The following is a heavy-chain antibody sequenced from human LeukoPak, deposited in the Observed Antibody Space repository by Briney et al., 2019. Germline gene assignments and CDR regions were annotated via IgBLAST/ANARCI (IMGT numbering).Heavy chain of an antibody. CDR2: IIPILGIA. V-gene: IGHV1-69*04. CDR3: ARDVGLGSGSSFDY. Sequence: ASVKVSCKASGGTFSSYAISWVRQAPGQGLEWMGRIIPILGIANYAQKFQGRVTITADKSTSTAYMELSSLRSEDTAVYYCARDVGLGSGSSFDYWGQGTLVTVSS. J-gene: IGHJ4*02. D-gene: IGHD1-26*01. CDR1: GGTFSSYA.